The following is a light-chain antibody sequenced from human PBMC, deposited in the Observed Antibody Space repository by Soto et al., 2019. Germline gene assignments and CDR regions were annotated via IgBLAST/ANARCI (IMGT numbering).Light chain of an antibody. CDR2: GAS. CDR1: QSLSSNY. CDR3: QQFGSSPPWT. Sequence: EIVLTQSPGTLSLSPGDRATLSCRASQSLSSNYLAWYQQSPGQAPRLLIFGASSRATGIPDRFSGSGSGTDFTLTISRLEPEDFAVYCCQQFGSSPPWTFGQGTKVEIK. J-gene: IGKJ1*01. V-gene: IGKV3-20*01.